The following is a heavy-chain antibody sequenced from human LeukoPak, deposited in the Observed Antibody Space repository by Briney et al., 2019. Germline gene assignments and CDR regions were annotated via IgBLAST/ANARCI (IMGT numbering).Heavy chain of an antibody. CDR1: GFTFSGSA. V-gene: IGHV3-73*01. CDR3: TRLLRFLEWPHFDY. D-gene: IGHD3-3*01. Sequence: PGGSLTLSCAASGFTFSGSAMHWVRQASGKGLEWVGRIRSKANSYATAYAASVKGRFTISRDDSKNTAYLQMNSLKTEDTAVYYCTRLLRFLEWPHFDYWGQGTLVTVSS. CDR2: IRSKANSYAT. J-gene: IGHJ4*02.